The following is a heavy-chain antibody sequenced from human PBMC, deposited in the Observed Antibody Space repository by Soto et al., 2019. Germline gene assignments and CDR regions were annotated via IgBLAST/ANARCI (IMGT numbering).Heavy chain of an antibody. D-gene: IGHD6-13*01. CDR1: GFTFSGSA. J-gene: IGHJ6*02. Sequence: GGSLRLSCAASGFTFSGSAMHWVRQASGKGLEWVGRIRSKANSYATAYAASVKGRFTISRDDSKNTAYLQMNSLKTEDTAVYYCTRRAAAAAVVPYGMDVWGQGTTVTVSS. CDR2: IRSKANSYAT. V-gene: IGHV3-73*01. CDR3: TRRAAAAAVVPYGMDV.